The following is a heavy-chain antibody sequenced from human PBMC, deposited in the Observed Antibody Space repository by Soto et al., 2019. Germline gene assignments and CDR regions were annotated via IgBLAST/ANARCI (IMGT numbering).Heavy chain of an antibody. D-gene: IGHD6-25*01. V-gene: IGHV3-23*01. CDR3: AKERSDHRITAAAIDY. CDR1: GFPFRSYD. J-gene: IGHJ4*02. CDR2: ISGSGDSA. Sequence: GGSLRLSCTASGFPFRSYDMNWVRQAPGKGLEWVSAISGSGDSAYYADSVKGRFTISRDNSKNTLYLQINSLRADDTAVHYCAKERSDHRITAAAIDYWGQGARVTVSS.